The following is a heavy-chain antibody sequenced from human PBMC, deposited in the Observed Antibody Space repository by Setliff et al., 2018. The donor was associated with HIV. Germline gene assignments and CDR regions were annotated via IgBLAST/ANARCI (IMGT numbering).Heavy chain of an antibody. J-gene: IGHJ3*02. D-gene: IGHD3-9*01. CDR1: GYTFTGYF. CDR2: INPNSGDT. Sequence: KVSCKASGYTFTGYFIHWVRQAPGQGLEWVGRINPNSGDTNFAQRFQGRITMTRDTSISTAYLDLNRLRSDDTAVYYCAREYDVLTGYYISAFDIWGQGTMVTVSS. V-gene: IGHV1-2*06. CDR3: AREYDVLTGYYISAFDI.